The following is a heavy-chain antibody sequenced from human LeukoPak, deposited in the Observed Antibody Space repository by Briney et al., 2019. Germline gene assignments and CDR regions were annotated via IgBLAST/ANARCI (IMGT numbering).Heavy chain of an antibody. CDR1: GFTVSSNY. CDR2: ISSADNT. D-gene: IGHD1-7*01. V-gene: IGHV3-53*01. Sequence: GGSLRLSCAASGFTVSSNYMSWVRQAPGKGPEWVSVISSADNTYYADSVKGRFTISRNNSKNTLYLQMNSLRAEDTAVYYCARDGITGTQGFDYWGQGTLVTVSS. J-gene: IGHJ4*02. CDR3: ARDGITGTQGFDY.